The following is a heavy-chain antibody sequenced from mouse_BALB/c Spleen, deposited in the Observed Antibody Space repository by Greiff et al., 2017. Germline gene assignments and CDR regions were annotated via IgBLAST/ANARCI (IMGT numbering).Heavy chain of an antibody. J-gene: IGHJ1*01. V-gene: IGHV5-4*02. CDR2: ISDGGSYT. CDR3: ARGGNYWYFDV. CDR1: GFTFSDYY. Sequence: EVQLVESGGGLVKPGGSLKLSCAASGFTFSDYYMYWVRQTPEKRLEWVATISDGGSYTYYPDSVKGRFTISRDNAKNTLYLQMSSLKSEDTAMYYCARGGNYWYFDVWGAGTTVTVSS. D-gene: IGHD2-1*01.